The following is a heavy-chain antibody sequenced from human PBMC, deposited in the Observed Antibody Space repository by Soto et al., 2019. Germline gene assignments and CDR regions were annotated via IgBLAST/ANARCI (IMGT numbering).Heavy chain of an antibody. V-gene: IGHV3-30*03. Sequence: GGSLRLSCASSGFTFSSYGMHWVRQAPGKGLEWVAVISYDGSNKYYADSVKGRFTISRDNSKNTLYLQMNSLRAEDTAVYYCARDRYSYYDFWSGSLPYYYYGMDVWGQGTTVTVSS. CDR1: GFTFSSYG. D-gene: IGHD3-3*01. J-gene: IGHJ6*02. CDR2: ISYDGSNK. CDR3: ARDRYSYYDFWSGSLPYYYYGMDV.